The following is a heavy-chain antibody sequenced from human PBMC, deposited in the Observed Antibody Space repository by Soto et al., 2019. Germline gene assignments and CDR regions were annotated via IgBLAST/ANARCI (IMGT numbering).Heavy chain of an antibody. Sequence: SETLSLTCAVSGGSISSGGYSWSWIRQPPGKGLEWIGYIYHSGSTYYNPSLKSRVTISVDRSKNQFSLKLSSVTAADTVVYYCARARTVTTLAWFDPWGQGTLVTVSS. CDR3: ARARTVTTLAWFDP. D-gene: IGHD4-4*01. CDR1: GGSISSGGYS. V-gene: IGHV4-30-2*01. CDR2: IYHSGST. J-gene: IGHJ5*02.